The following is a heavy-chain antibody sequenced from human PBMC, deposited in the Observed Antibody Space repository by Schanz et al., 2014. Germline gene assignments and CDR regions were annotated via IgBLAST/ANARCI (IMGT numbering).Heavy chain of an antibody. CDR1: GFTFDDYA. CDR2: IASGGSHT. J-gene: IGHJ3*02. CDR3: ARENLNWEAFDI. D-gene: IGHD7-27*01. Sequence: VQLVESGGGLVQPGRSLRLSCAASGFTFDDYAMHWVRQAPGKGLEWVSTIASGGSHTFYADSVKGRFTISRDNAKNSLYLEMTSLRGEDTAVYYCARENLNWEAFDIWGQGTVVTVSS. V-gene: IGHV3-9*01.